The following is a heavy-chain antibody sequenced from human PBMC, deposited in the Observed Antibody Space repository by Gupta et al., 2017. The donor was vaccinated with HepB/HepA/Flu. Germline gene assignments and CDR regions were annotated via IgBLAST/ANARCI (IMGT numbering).Heavy chain of an antibody. CDR3: ARGIAVAASQWYFDY. J-gene: IGHJ4*02. CDR1: GYTFTGYY. V-gene: IGHV1-2*02. D-gene: IGHD6-19*01. CDR2: INPNSGGT. Sequence: QVQLVQSGAEVKKPGASVKVSCKASGYTFTGYYMHWVRQAPGQGLEWMGWINPNSGGTNYAQKFQGRVTMTRDTSISTAYMELSRLRSDDTAVYYCARGIAVAASQWYFDYWGQGTLVTVSS.